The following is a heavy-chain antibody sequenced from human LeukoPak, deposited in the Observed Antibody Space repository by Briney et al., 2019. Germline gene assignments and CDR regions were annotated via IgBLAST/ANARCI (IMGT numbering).Heavy chain of an antibody. V-gene: IGHV4-59*01. J-gene: IGHJ4*02. CDR2: IYYSGST. D-gene: IGHD5-24*01. Sequence: SETLSLTCTVSGGSISSYCWSWIRQPPRKGLEWIGYIYYSGSTNYNPSLKSRVTISVDTSKNQFSLKLSSVTAADTAVYYCARGLMATINYFDYWGQGTLVTVSS. CDR3: ARGLMATINYFDY. CDR1: GGSISSYC.